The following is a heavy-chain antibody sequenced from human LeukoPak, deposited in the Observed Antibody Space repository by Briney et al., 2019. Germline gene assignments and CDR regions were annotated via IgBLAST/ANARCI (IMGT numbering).Heavy chain of an antibody. Sequence: SQTLSLTCTVSGGSISSGDYYWSWIRQPPGKGLEWIGYIYYSGSTNYNPSLKSRVTISVDTSKNQFSLKLSSVTAADTAVYYCARDAGSDYGMDVWGQGTTVTVSS. CDR2: IYYSGST. CDR1: GGSISSGDYY. V-gene: IGHV4-61*08. J-gene: IGHJ6*02. CDR3: ARDAGSDYGMDV. D-gene: IGHD6-13*01.